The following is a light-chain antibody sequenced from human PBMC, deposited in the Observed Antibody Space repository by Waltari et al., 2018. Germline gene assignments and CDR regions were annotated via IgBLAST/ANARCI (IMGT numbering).Light chain of an antibody. Sequence: QSALTQPASVSGSPGQSITISCTGTISDVGAYKYVSWYQHHPGKAPKLMLYEATNRPPGISNRFSGSKSGHTAARTISGLQAEDEADYYCSSYTRSSTWVFGGGTKLTVL. CDR3: SSYTRSSTWV. CDR1: ISDVGAYKY. CDR2: EAT. V-gene: IGLV2-14*01. J-gene: IGLJ2*01.